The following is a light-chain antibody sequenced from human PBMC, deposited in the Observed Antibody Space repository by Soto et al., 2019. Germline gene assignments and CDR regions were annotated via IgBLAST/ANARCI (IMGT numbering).Light chain of an antibody. V-gene: IGKV1-27*01. CDR3: QHYNKAPWT. CDR1: QDVYTF. Sequence: VQMTQSPSSLSASVGDRVTITYRASQDVYTFLAWYRQRPGRAPELLIYDASTLQAGVPSRFSGDGFGTHSILTISSLQPEDVATYYCQHYNKAPWTFGQGTKV. J-gene: IGKJ1*01. CDR2: DAS.